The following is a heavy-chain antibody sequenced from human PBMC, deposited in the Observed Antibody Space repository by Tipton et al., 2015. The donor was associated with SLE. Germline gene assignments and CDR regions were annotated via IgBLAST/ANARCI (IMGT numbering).Heavy chain of an antibody. V-gene: IGHV3-23*01. D-gene: IGHD3-10*01. CDR1: GFTFNNYA. CDR2: VSLSGGTT. CDR3: TRGGLPYFYYAMDV. Sequence: SLRLSCAASGFTFNNYAMSWVRQAPGKGLEWVSSVSLSGGTTYYADSVKGRFTISRDNSKSTVYLQTNRVRADDTALYYCTRGGLPYFYYAMDVWGQGTTVTVSS. J-gene: IGHJ6*02.